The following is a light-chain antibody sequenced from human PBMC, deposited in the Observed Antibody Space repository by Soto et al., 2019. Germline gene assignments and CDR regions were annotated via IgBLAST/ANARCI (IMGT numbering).Light chain of an antibody. CDR3: QHYIMHPLT. V-gene: IGKV1-5*01. J-gene: IGKJ3*01. CDR2: DSS. CDR1: QSISSS. Sequence: DIQMTQSPSTLSASVGDRVTISCRTSQSISSSLAWYQQKPGKVPKLLIYDSSSLETGVPSRFSGSGSGTEFALTISSLQPDDFASYYCQHYIMHPLTFGPGTKVDVQ.